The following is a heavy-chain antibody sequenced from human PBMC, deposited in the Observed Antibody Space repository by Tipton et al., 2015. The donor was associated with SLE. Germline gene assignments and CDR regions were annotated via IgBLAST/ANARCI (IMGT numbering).Heavy chain of an antibody. V-gene: IGHV4-39*07. CDR1: GGSINNSYYY. D-gene: IGHD3-3*02. Sequence: TLSLTCTVSGGSINNSYYYWAWIRQPPGKGLEWIGSIYYSGSTFNNPSLKSRVTISAVTSKNQFSLRVSSVTAADTAVYYCARLTSISGVLNWGQGTLVTVSS. CDR3: ARLTSISGVLN. CDR2: IYYSGST. J-gene: IGHJ4*02.